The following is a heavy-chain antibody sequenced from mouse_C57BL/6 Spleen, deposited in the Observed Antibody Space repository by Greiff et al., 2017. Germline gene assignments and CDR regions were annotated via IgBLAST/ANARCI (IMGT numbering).Heavy chain of an antibody. CDR3: ARSPSNLYAMDY. CDR1: GYTFTSYW. Sequence: VQLQQPGAELVKPGASVKLSCKASGYTFTSYWMHWVKQRPGQGLEWIGMIHPNSGSTNYNEKFKSKATLTVDKSSSTAYMQLSSLTSEDSAVYYGARSPSNLYAMDYWGQGTSVTVSS. D-gene: IGHD2-5*01. V-gene: IGHV1-64*01. J-gene: IGHJ4*01. CDR2: IHPNSGST.